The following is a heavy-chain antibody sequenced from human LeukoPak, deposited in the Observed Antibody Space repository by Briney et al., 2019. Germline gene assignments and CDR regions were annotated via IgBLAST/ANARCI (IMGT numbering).Heavy chain of an antibody. CDR2: ISSSGSTI. J-gene: IGHJ4*02. V-gene: IGHV3-11*04. D-gene: IGHD3-16*01. CDR3: ASVGSDYDYVWGSQTGY. CDR1: GFTFSDYY. Sequence: PGGSLRLSCAASGFTFSDYYMSWIRQAPGKGPEWVSYISSSGSTIYYADSVKGRFTISRDNAKNSLYLQMNSLRAEDTAVYYCASVGSDYDYVWGSQTGYWGQGTLVTVSS.